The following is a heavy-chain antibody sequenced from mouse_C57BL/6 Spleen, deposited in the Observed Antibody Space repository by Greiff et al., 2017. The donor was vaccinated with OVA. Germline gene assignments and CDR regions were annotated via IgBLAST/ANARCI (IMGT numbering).Heavy chain of an antibody. V-gene: IGHV5-4*03. CDR2: ISDGGSYT. J-gene: IGHJ2*01. D-gene: IGHD1-2*01. CDR1: GFTFSSYA. CDR3: ARASHYSVSRSYFNT. Sequence: EVKLVESGGGLVKPGGSLKLSCAASGFTFSSYAMSWVRQTPEKRLEWVATISDGGSYTYYPDNVKGRFTISRDNAKNNLYLQMSHLKSEDTAMYYWARASHYSVSRSYFNTGGQGPTLPVS.